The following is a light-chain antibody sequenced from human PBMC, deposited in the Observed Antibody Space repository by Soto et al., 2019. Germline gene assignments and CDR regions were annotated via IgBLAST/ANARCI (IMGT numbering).Light chain of an antibody. CDR2: DAS. Sequence: EIVLTQSPATLSSSVGERATLSCRASQGVSSYLAWYQQKPGQAPRLLIYDASNRATGIPARFSGSGSGTDFTLTISSLEPEDFAVYYCQQRSNLPLTFGQGTRLEIK. CDR3: QQRSNLPLT. V-gene: IGKV3-11*01. CDR1: QGVSSY. J-gene: IGKJ5*01.